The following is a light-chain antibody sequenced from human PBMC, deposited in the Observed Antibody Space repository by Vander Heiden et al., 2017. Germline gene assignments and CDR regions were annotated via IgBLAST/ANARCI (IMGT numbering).Light chain of an antibody. CDR3: QKYNRAPWT. Sequence: DFQMTQSPSSLSASVGDRVTITCRASQATSNYLAWYQQKPGKVTKLLIYAASILKSGVPSRFSSSGSETDFTLTISSLQPEDVATYYCQKYNRAPWTFGQGTKVEI. CDR2: AAS. V-gene: IGKV1-27*01. CDR1: QATSNY. J-gene: IGKJ1*01.